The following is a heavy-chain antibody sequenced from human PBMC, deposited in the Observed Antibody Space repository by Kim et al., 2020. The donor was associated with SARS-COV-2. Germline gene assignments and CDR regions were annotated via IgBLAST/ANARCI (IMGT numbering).Heavy chain of an antibody. CDR3: AREGMEILDGGYGWFDP. CDR1: GFTVSSNY. D-gene: IGHD5-12*01. CDR2: IYSGGST. Sequence: GGSLRLSCAASGFTVSSNYMSWVRQAPGKGLEWVSVIYSGGSTYYADSVKGRFTISRDNSKNTLYLQMNSLRAEDTAVYYCAREGMEILDGGYGWFDPWGKGTLVTVSS. J-gene: IGHJ5*02. V-gene: IGHV3-53*01.